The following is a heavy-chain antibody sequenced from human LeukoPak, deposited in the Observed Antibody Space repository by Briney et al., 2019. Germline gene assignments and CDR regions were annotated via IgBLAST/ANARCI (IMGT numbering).Heavy chain of an antibody. D-gene: IGHD3-22*01. CDR2: IYYSGST. CDR1: GGSISSSSYY. CDR3: ARPQYDSSGHDAFDI. V-gene: IGHV4-39*01. J-gene: IGHJ3*02. Sequence: SETLSLTCTVSGGSISSSSYYWGWIRQPPGKGLEWIGSIYYSGSTYYNPSLKSRVTISVDTSKNQFSLKLSSVTAADTAVYYCARPQYDSSGHDAFDIWGQGTMVTASS.